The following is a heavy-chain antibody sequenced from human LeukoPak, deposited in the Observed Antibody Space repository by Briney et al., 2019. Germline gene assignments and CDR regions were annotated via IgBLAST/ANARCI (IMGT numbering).Heavy chain of an antibody. CDR1: GFTFSSYS. CDR3: ARASGSYFNFDY. CDR2: ISSSSSYI. V-gene: IGHV3-21*01. J-gene: IGHJ4*02. Sequence: EGSLRLSCAASGFTFSSYSMNWVRQAPGKGLEWVSSISSSSSYIYYADSVKGRFTISRDNAKNSLYLQMNSLRAEDTAVYYCARASGSYFNFDYWGQGTLVTVSS. D-gene: IGHD1-26*01.